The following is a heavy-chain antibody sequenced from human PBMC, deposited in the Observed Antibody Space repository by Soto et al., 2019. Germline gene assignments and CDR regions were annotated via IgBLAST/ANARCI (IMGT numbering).Heavy chain of an antibody. CDR3: ARREIQGPIDY. V-gene: IGHV4-28*01. J-gene: IGHJ4*02. D-gene: IGHD1-26*01. CDR1: GYSISSSNW. Sequence: QVQLQESGPGLVKPSDTLSLTCAVSGYSISSSNWWGWIRQPPGKGLEWIGYIYYSRTTYSNPSLKSRVTMSVDTSKNQFSLKLTSVTAVDTAVDYCARREIQGPIDYWGQGTLVTVSS. CDR2: IYYSRTT.